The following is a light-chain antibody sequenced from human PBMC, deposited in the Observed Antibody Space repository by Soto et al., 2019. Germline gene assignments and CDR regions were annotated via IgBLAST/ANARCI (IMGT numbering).Light chain of an antibody. V-gene: IGKV1-6*01. Sequence: AIQMTQSPSSLSASAGDRVTITCRASQGIRNDLGWYQQKPGKAPKLLIYAASSLQSGVPSRFSGSGSGTDFTLTISSLQPEDFATYYCLQDYNYWTFGQGTKVEIK. CDR2: AAS. J-gene: IGKJ1*01. CDR1: QGIRND. CDR3: LQDYNYWT.